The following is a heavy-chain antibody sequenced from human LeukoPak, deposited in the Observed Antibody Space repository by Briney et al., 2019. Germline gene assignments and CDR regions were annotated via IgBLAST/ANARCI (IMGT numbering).Heavy chain of an antibody. D-gene: IGHD2-2*01. CDR3: ARDIWSGIVVVPAAGY. J-gene: IGHJ4*02. Sequence: GGSLRLSCAASGFSFSSYAMHWVRQAPGKGLEWVSSISSSSSYIYYADSVKGRFTISRDNAKNSLYLQMNSLRAEDTAVYYCARDIWSGIVVVPAAGYWGQGTLVTVSS. CDR2: ISSSSSYI. CDR1: GFSFSSYA. V-gene: IGHV3-21*01.